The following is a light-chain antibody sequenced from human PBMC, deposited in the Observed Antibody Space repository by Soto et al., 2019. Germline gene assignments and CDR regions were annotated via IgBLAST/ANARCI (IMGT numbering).Light chain of an antibody. V-gene: IGKV3-20*01. CDR3: QQYGSSLWT. Sequence: IVLKQSRCTLACSPGEVGTISCGASQSVRSSYLAWYQQKPGQDPRLLIYGASSRATGITDRFSGSGSGTEFTLTISRLEPQDFAVYECQQYGSSLWTFGQGTKVDI. J-gene: IGKJ1*01. CDR2: GAS. CDR1: QSVRSSY.